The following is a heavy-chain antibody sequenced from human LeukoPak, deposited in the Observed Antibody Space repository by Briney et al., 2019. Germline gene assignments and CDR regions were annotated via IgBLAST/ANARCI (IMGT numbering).Heavy chain of an antibody. CDR3: ARAARIAARPGLDY. CDR1: GGSFSGYY. V-gene: IGHV4-34*01. CDR2: INHSGST. D-gene: IGHD6-6*01. J-gene: IGHJ4*02. Sequence: SETLSLTCAVYGGSFSGYYWSWIRQPPGKGLEWIGEINHSGSTNYNPSLKSRVTISVDTSKNQFSLKLSSVTAADTAVYCCARAARIAARPGLDYWGQGTLVTVSS.